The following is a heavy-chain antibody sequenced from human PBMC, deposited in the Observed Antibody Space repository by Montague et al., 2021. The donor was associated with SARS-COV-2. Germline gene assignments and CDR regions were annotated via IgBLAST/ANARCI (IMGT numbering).Heavy chain of an antibody. Sequence: SLRLSCAASGFTFSSYDMHWVRQATGKGLEWVSAIGTAGDTYYPGSVKGRFTISRENAENSLYLQMNSLRAGDTAVYYCARGVTMVQGVISRYYYYYGMDVWGQGTTVTVSS. J-gene: IGHJ6*02. CDR1: GFTFSSYD. V-gene: IGHV3-13*04. CDR3: ARGVTMVQGVISRYYYYYGMDV. D-gene: IGHD3-10*01. CDR2: IGTAGDT.